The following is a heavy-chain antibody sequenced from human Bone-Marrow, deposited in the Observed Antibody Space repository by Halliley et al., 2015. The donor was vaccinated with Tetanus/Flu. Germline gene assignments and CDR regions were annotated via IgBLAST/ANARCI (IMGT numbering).Heavy chain of an antibody. D-gene: IGHD1-26*01. CDR2: IGPGDSYT. CDR3: ARFSGSYFPFDY. V-gene: IGHV5-10-1*01. J-gene: IGHJ4*02. Sequence: WMGRIGPGDSYTKYSPSFQGHVTISADKSISTAYLQWSSLKASDPAIYYCARFSGSYFPFDYWGQGSRVTVSS.